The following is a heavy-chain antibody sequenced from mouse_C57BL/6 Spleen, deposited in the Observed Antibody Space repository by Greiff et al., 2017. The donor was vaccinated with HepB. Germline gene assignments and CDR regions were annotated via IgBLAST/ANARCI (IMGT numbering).Heavy chain of an antibody. CDR3: ARGGRSFDY. CDR1: GYAFSSSW. J-gene: IGHJ2*01. CDR2: IYPGDGDT. D-gene: IGHD3-3*01. Sequence: QVQLQQSGPELVKPGASVKISCKAPGYAFSSSWMNWVKQRPGKGLEWIGRIYPGDGDTNYNGKFKGKATLTADKSSSTAYMQLSSLTSEDSAVYFGARGGRSFDYWGQGTTLTVSS. V-gene: IGHV1-82*01.